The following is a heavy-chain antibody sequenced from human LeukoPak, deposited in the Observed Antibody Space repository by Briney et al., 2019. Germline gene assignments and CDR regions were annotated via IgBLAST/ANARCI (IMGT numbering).Heavy chain of an antibody. J-gene: IGHJ3*02. CDR1: GYTFTSYG. Sequence: GASVRVSCKASGYTFTSYGISWVRQAPGQGLEWMGWISAYNGNTNYAQKLQGRVTMTTDTSTSTAYMELRSLRSDDTAVYYCARHLEAYCGGDCYSDIWGQGTMVTVSS. V-gene: IGHV1-18*01. CDR3: ARHLEAYCGGDCYSDI. CDR2: ISAYNGNT. D-gene: IGHD2-21*02.